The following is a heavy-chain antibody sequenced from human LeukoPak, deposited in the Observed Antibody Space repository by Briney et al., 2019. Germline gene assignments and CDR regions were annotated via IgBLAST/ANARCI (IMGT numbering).Heavy chain of an antibody. Sequence: GGSLRLSCAASGFTFSNNWLSWVRQAPGKGLEWVANIKQDGSEKYYVDSVKGRFTISRDNAKNSLYLQMNSLRAEDTAVYYCAKDHIAVAAYYYYGMDVWGQGTTVTVSS. J-gene: IGHJ6*02. CDR1: GFTFSNNW. CDR3: AKDHIAVAAYYYYGMDV. D-gene: IGHD6-19*01. CDR2: IKQDGSEK. V-gene: IGHV3-7*01.